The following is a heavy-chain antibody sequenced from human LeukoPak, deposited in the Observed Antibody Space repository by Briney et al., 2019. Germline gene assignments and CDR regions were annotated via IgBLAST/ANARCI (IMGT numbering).Heavy chain of an antibody. Sequence: GGSLRLSCAASGFTFSSYGMSWVRQAPGKGLEWVSAISGSGGSTYYADSVKGRFTISRDNSKNTLYLQMNSLRAEDTAVYYCAKNVGFGPNNWFDPWGQGTLVTVSS. CDR1: GFTFSSYG. V-gene: IGHV3-23*01. CDR2: ISGSGGST. J-gene: IGHJ5*02. D-gene: IGHD3-16*01. CDR3: AKNVGFGPNNWFDP.